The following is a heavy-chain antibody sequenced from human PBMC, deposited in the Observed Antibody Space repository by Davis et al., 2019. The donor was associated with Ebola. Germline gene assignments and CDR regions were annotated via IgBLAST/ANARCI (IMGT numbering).Heavy chain of an antibody. D-gene: IGHD1-7*01. CDR1: GGSFSGYY. V-gene: IGHV3-30*03. CDR2: ISYDGSNK. J-gene: IGHJ4*02. CDR3: AREGTGTRYTYYFDY. Sequence: LSLTCAVYGGSFSGYYWSWIRQAPGTGLEWVAVISYDGSNKYYADSVKGRFTISRDNSKNTLYLQMNSLRAEDTAVYYCAREGTGTRYTYYFDYWGQGTLVTVSS.